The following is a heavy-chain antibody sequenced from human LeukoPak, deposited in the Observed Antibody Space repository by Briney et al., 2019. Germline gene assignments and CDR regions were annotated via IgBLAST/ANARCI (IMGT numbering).Heavy chain of an antibody. CDR1: GGSISSGGYY. Sequence: SQTLSLTCTVSGGSISSGGYYWSWIRQPPGKGLEWIGYIYHSGSTYYNPSLKSRVTISVDRSKNQFSLKLSSVTAADTAVYYCASGSGNFGNYWGQGTLVTVSS. D-gene: IGHD3-10*01. CDR3: ASGSGNFGNY. CDR2: IYHSGST. V-gene: IGHV4-30-2*01. J-gene: IGHJ4*02.